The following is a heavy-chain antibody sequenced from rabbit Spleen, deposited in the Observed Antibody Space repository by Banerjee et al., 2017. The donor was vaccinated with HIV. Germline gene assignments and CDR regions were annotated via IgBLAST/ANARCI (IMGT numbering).Heavy chain of an antibody. V-gene: IGHV1S40*01. CDR2: INIATGKS. D-gene: IGHD4-1*01. CDR3: ARDLAGAIGWNFYL. CDR1: GVSFSFSSY. Sequence: QSLEESGGDLVKPGASLTLTCTASGVSFSFSSYMCWVRQAPGKGLEWITCINIATGKSVYASWVSGRFIMSRTSSTTVTLQMTSLTAADTATYFCARDLAGAIGWNFYLWGQGTLVTVS. J-gene: IGHJ4*01.